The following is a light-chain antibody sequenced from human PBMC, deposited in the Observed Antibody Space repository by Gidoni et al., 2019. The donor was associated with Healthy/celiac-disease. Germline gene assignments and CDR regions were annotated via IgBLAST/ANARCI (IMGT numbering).Light chain of an antibody. Sequence: HISQSPSSLSASVGDRVTITCRASQSISSYLTWYQQKPGKAPKLLIYAASSLQSGVPSRFSGSGSGTDFTLTISSLQPDDFATYYCQQYYSTPYTFGQGTKLEIK. CDR1: QSISSY. V-gene: IGKV1-39*01. CDR3: QQYYSTPYT. J-gene: IGKJ2*01. CDR2: AAS.